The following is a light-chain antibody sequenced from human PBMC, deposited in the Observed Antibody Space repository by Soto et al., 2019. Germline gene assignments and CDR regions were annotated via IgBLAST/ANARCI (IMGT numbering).Light chain of an antibody. CDR2: DVN. Sequence: QSALTQPASVSGSPGQSITISCTGTSSDIGAYNCVSWYQQHPGKAPKLMLYDVNIRPSGVSNRFSGSKSGNTASLTISGLQAEDEADYYCNSWTTSTTMIFGGGTKLTVL. CDR1: SSDIGAYNC. J-gene: IGLJ2*01. CDR3: NSWTTSTTMI. V-gene: IGLV2-14*03.